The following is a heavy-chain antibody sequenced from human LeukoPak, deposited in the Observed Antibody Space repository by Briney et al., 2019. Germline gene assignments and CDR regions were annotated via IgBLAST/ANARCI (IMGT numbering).Heavy chain of an antibody. V-gene: IGHV1-2*02. CDR3: ATIFGVVIIPADDAFDI. CDR1: GYTFTGYY. J-gene: IGHJ3*02. Sequence: WASVKVSCKASGYTFTGYYMHWVRQAPGQGLEWMGWINPNSGGTNYAQKFQGRVTMTRDTSISTAYMELSRLRSDDTAVYYCATIFGVVIIPADDAFDIWGQGTMVTVSS. CDR2: INPNSGGT. D-gene: IGHD3-3*01.